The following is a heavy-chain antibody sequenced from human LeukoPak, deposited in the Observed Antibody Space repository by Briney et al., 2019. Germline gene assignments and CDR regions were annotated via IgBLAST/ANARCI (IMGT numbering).Heavy chain of an antibody. Sequence: GGSLRLSCAASGFTFTSYEMNWVRQAPGKGREWVSYISSSGSTTYYADSVKGRFTISRDNTKYSLYLQMNSRRAADTAVYYCARDPRGSGSGGSSRFFDSWGQGTLVTVSS. CDR1: GFTFTSYE. CDR2: ISSSGSTT. J-gene: IGHJ4*02. CDR3: ARDPRGSGSGGSSRFFDS. V-gene: IGHV3-48*03. D-gene: IGHD2-15*01.